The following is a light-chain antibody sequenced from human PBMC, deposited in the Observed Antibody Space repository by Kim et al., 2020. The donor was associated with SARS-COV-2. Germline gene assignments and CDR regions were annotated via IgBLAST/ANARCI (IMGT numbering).Light chain of an antibody. V-gene: IGKV4-1*01. J-gene: IGKJ1*01. Sequence: DIVMTQSPDSLSVSLGETATINCKSSQSVLSRSDNRDYLVWYQQKPGQPPKLLICWASIRESGVPDRFSGSGSGTDFTLTITNLQAEDAALYFCQQHYTFPRMFGRGTKVDIK. CDR1: QSVLSRSDNRDY. CDR2: WAS. CDR3: QQHYTFPRM.